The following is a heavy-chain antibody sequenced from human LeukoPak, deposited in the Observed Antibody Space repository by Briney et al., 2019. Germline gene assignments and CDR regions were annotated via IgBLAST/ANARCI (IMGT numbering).Heavy chain of an antibody. J-gene: IGHJ5*02. V-gene: IGHV3-7*01. CDR1: GFSFRRYW. CDR2: MNQDGSEK. Sequence: PGGSLRLSCAASGFSFRRYWMSWVRQTPGKGLEWVANMNQDGSEKYYVDSVKGRFTISRDNAKNCLYLQVNSLRVEDTAVYYCAREMLAAVAAQSWGQGTLVTVSS. D-gene: IGHD6-19*01. CDR3: AREMLAAVAAQS.